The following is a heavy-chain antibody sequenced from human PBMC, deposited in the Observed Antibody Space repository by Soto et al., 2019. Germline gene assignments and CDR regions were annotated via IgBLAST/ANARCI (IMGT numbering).Heavy chain of an antibody. CDR3: TSNYNNYEYYGMDV. V-gene: IGHV3-49*04. D-gene: IGHD4-4*01. Sequence: GGSLTLSCTTSGFSFSDYAMSWVRQAPGKGLEWVGFIRSKAYAGTTEYAASVKGRFTMSRDDSKSIAYLQMDGLKIEDTGVYYCTSNYNNYEYYGMDVWGQGTTVTV. J-gene: IGHJ6*02. CDR2: IRSKAYAGTT. CDR1: GFSFSDYA.